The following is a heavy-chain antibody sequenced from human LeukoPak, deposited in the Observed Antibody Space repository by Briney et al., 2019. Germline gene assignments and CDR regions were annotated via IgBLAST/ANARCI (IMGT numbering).Heavy chain of an antibody. V-gene: IGHV5-10-1*01. Sequence: GESLRISCKDSGNSFTNYWISWVRQTPGKGLEWMGRIDPSDSYTNYSPSFQGHVTIPVDKSISTAYLQWSSLKASDTAMYYCARRYDSGSTIDQWGQGTLVTVSS. CDR2: IDPSDSYT. CDR3: ARRYDSGSTIDQ. D-gene: IGHD3-10*01. CDR1: GNSFTNYW. J-gene: IGHJ4*02.